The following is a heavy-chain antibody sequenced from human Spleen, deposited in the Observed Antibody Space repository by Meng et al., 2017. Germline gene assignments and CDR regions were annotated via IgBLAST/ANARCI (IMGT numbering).Heavy chain of an antibody. CDR2: VYYSGIT. CDR1: GYSISSGRYY. J-gene: IGHJ5*02. CDR3: ARDLWELRYKAPFDP. D-gene: IGHD3-16*01. Sequence: SETLSLTCTVSGYSISSGRYYWNWIRQPPGKGLEWIGSVYYSGITYYNPSLESRVTISVDTSKNQFSLKLSSMTAADTAVYYCARDLWELRYKAPFDPWGQGILVTVSS. V-gene: IGHV4-39*07.